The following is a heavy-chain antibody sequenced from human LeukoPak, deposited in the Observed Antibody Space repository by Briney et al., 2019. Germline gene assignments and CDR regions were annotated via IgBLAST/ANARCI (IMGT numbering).Heavy chain of an antibody. CDR2: ISYDGSNK. V-gene: IGHV3-30-3*01. CDR3: ARPPGIAVAAPGNWFDP. Sequence: PGGSLRLSCAASGFTFSSYAMHWVRQAPGKGLEWVAVISYDGSNKCYADSVKGRFTISRDNSKNTLYLQMNSLRAEDTAVYYCARPPGIAVAAPGNWFDPWGQGTLVTVSS. J-gene: IGHJ5*02. CDR1: GFTFSSYA. D-gene: IGHD6-19*01.